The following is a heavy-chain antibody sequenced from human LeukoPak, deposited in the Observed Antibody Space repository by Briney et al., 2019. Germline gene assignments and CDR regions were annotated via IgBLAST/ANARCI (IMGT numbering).Heavy chain of an antibody. CDR1: GGSISSGGYY. D-gene: IGHD1-26*01. CDR3: ARTTNSGVGDY. CDR2: IYYSGST. J-gene: IGHJ4*02. V-gene: IGHV4-31*03. Sequence: PSETLSLTCTVSGGSISSGGYYWSWIRQHPGKGLEWIGYIYYSGSTYYNPYLKSRVTISVDTSKNQFSLKLSSVTAADTAVYYCARTTNSGVGDYWGQGTLVTVSS.